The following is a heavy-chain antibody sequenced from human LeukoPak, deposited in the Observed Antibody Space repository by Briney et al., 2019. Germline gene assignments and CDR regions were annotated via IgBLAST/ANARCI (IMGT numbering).Heavy chain of an antibody. D-gene: IGHD2-2*01. V-gene: IGHV3-30*02. CDR1: GFTFSSYG. J-gene: IGHJ4*02. Sequence: GGSLRLSCAASGFTFSSYGMHWVRQAPGKGLEWVAFIRFDGRDTFYADSVKGRFTFSRDNSKNTLYLQMNSLRGDDTAVYYCAKGVVFSADYWGQGTLVTVSS. CDR3: AKGVVFSADY. CDR2: IRFDGRDT.